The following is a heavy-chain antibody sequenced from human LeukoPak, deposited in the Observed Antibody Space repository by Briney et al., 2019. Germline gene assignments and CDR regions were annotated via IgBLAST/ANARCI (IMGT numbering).Heavy chain of an antibody. Sequence: PGGSLRLSCTVSGFTVSSNSMSWVRQAPGKGLEGVSFIYSDNTHYPDSVEGRFTISRDNSKNTLYLQMNSLRAEDTAVYYCARRAGAYSHPYDYWGQGTLVTVSS. CDR3: ARRAGAYSHPYDY. V-gene: IGHV3-53*01. CDR2: IYSDNT. D-gene: IGHD4/OR15-4a*01. J-gene: IGHJ4*02. CDR1: GFTVSSNS.